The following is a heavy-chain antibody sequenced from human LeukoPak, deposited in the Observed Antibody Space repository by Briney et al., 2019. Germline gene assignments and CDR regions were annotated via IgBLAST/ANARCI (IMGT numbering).Heavy chain of an antibody. V-gene: IGHV4-59*12. J-gene: IGHJ4*02. CDR3: ARVSSAPDY. Sequence: SETLSLTCTVSGASISNYYWSWIRQPPGKGLEWIGYIYYSGSTNYNPSLKSRVTISLDTSKTQFSLKLSSVTAADTAVYYCARVSSAPDYWGQGTLVTVSS. CDR1: GASISNYY. D-gene: IGHD6-19*01. CDR2: IYYSGST.